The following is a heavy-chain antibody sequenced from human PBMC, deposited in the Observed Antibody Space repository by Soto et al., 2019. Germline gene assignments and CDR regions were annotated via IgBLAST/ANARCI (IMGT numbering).Heavy chain of an antibody. CDR1: GFTFSSNS. V-gene: IGHV3-23*01. Sequence: EVQLMESGGGVARPGGSLRLSCATSGFTFSSNSMNWVRQVPGKRLEWVSRIGAGDDTTYYADSVEGRFTISRDDSKGTLYLQMNSLKVDHTPIYFFVLRAGDYWAQGTLVTFSS. D-gene: IGHD3-9*01. J-gene: IGHJ4*02. CDR3: VLRAGDY. CDR2: IGAGDDTT.